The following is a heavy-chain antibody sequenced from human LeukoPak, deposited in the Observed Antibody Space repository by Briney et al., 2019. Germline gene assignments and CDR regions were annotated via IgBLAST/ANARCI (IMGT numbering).Heavy chain of an antibody. J-gene: IGHJ6*04. CDR3: ARGGVTTLDYYYYGMDV. CDR1: GFTVSSNY. Sequence: GGSLRLSCAASGFTVSSNYMSWVRQAPGKGLEWVSVIYSGGSTYYADSVKGRFTISRDNSKNTLYLQVNSLRAEDTAVYYCARGGVTTLDYYYYGMDVWGKGTTVTVSS. V-gene: IGHV3-53*01. CDR2: IYSGGST. D-gene: IGHD4-23*01.